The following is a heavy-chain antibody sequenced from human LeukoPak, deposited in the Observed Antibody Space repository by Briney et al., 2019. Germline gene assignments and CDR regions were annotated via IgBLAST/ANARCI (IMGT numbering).Heavy chain of an antibody. Sequence: SGGSLRLSCAASGFTFSDYYMKWIRQAPGKGLEWVSAISGSGGSTYYADSVKGRFTISRDNSKNTLYLQMNSLRAEDTAVYYCAKPPPMDVWGKGTTVTVSS. CDR1: GFTFSDYY. CDR2: ISGSGGST. V-gene: IGHV3-23*01. CDR3: AKPPPMDV. J-gene: IGHJ6*04.